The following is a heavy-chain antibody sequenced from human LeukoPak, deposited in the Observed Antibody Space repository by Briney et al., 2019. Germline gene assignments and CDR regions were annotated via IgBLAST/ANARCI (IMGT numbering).Heavy chain of an antibody. J-gene: IGHJ5*02. CDR2: TNTDGTTT. V-gene: IGHV3-74*01. CDR1: GFTFSSYW. CDR3: ARPSGTYPWFDP. D-gene: IGHD1-26*01. Sequence: GGSLRLSCAASGFTFSSYWMHWVRQPPGKGLVWVSRTNTDGTTTSYADSVKGRFTISRDNAKNTLYLQMNSLRAEDTAVYYCARPSGTYPWFDPWGQGTLVTVSS.